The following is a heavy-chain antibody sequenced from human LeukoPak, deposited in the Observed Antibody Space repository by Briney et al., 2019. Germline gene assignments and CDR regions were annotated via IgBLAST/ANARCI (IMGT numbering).Heavy chain of an antibody. V-gene: IGHV5-51*01. D-gene: IGHD3-10*01. CDR1: GYSFTSYW. CDR2: IYPGDSDT. CDR3: ARLSPSEIYGEFDY. Sequence: GESLKISCKGSGYSFTSYWMGWVRQMTGKGLEWMGIIYPGDSDTRYCPSFQGQVTISADKSISTAYLQWSSLKASDTAMYYCARLSPSEIYGEFDYWGQGTLVTVSS. J-gene: IGHJ4*02.